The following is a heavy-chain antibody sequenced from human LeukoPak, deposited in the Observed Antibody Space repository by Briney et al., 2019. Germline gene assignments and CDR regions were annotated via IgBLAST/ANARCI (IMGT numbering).Heavy chain of an antibody. Sequence: GGSLRLSCAASGFTFSSYNLNWVRQAPGRGLEWVSYISSSSGTIFYADSVKGRFTVSRDNAKNSLYLQMNSLRAEDTAVYYCARGGDPDYWGQGTLVTVSS. CDR3: ARGGDPDY. CDR2: ISSSSGTI. CDR1: GFTFSSYN. V-gene: IGHV3-48*04. D-gene: IGHD2-21*02. J-gene: IGHJ4*02.